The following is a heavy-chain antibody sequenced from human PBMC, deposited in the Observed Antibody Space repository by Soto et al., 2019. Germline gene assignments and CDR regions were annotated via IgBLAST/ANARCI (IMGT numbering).Heavy chain of an antibody. D-gene: IGHD3-9*01. Sequence: ASVKFACSPSGYTFTSCYTHWVQQAPGQGLEWMGIINPSGGSTSYAQKFQGRVTMTRDTSTSTVYMELSSLRSEDTAVYYCARGNGLTYYDISTGPCGMDVWVLGTTVTVSS. CDR2: INPSGGST. J-gene: IGHJ6*02. CDR3: ARGNGLTYYDISTGPCGMDV. V-gene: IGHV1-46*01. CDR1: GYTFTSCY.